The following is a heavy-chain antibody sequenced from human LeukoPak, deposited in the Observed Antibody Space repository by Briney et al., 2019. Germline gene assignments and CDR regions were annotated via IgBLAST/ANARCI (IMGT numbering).Heavy chain of an antibody. Sequence: GGSLRLSCAASGFTFSSYRINCVRQAPGKGLEWVSSISSSSSYIYYADSVKGRFTISRDNAKNTLYLQMNSLRAEDTAVYYCARGLEVLRFLEWPQYYYYMDVWGKGTTVTVSS. D-gene: IGHD3-3*01. CDR2: ISSSSSYI. J-gene: IGHJ6*03. CDR1: GFTFSSYR. V-gene: IGHV3-21*01. CDR3: ARGLEVLRFLEWPQYYYYMDV.